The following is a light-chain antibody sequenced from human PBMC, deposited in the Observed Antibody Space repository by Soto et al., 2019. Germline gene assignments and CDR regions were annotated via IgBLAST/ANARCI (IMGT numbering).Light chain of an antibody. J-gene: IGLJ1*01. CDR3: SSYTASSTLV. CDR2: EVS. V-gene: IGLV2-14*01. Sequence: QSALTQPASVSGSPGQSISISCTGTSSDVGHNYVSWYQQHAGKVPKLIIYEVSNRPSGVSTRFSGSKSGNTASLTISGLQAEDEADYYCSSYTASSTLVFGTGTKLTVL. CDR1: SSDVGHNY.